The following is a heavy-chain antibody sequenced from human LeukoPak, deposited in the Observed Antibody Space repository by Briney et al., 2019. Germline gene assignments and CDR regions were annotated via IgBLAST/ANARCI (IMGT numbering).Heavy chain of an antibody. D-gene: IGHD3-10*01. Sequence: PSETLSLTCAVYGESFSGYYWRWLPQPPGKGLEWLGEINHSGSTNYNPTLKSRVTISVDTSKNQFSLKLSSVTAADTAVYYCARGPFPPMAEGDYTSGSYNSFDYWGQGTLVTVSS. CDR2: INHSGST. J-gene: IGHJ4*02. CDR3: ARGPFPPMAEGDYTSGSYNSFDY. CDR1: GESFSGYY. V-gene: IGHV4-34*01.